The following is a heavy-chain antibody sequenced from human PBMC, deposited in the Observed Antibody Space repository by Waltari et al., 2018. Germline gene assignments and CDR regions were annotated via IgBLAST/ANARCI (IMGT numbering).Heavy chain of an antibody. CDR3: ARGNYDLWSGYPMAINWFDP. D-gene: IGHD3-3*01. J-gene: IGHJ5*02. CDR1: GGSISSSNW. Sequence: QVQLQESGPGLVKPSGTLSLTCAVSGGSISSSNWWSWVRQPPGKGREWIGEIYHSGGTNYNPSPKSRVTISVDTSKTQCSLKLSSVTAADTAVDYCARGNYDLWSGYPMAINWFDPWGQGTLVTVSS. V-gene: IGHV4-4*02. CDR2: IYHSGGT.